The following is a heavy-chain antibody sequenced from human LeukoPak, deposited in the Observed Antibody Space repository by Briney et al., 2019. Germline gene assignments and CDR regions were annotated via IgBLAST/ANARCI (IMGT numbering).Heavy chain of an antibody. CDR1: EYTFSVYH. Sequence: ASVKVSCKASEYTFSVYHIHWVRQAPGQGLEWMGWINPNSGGTNYAQKFQGRVTMTRDTSISTAYMELSRLRSDDTAVYYCARPGATTGYSSGWYSYWGQGTLVTVSS. D-gene: IGHD6-19*01. CDR2: INPNSGGT. CDR3: ARPGATTGYSSGWYSY. V-gene: IGHV1-2*02. J-gene: IGHJ4*02.